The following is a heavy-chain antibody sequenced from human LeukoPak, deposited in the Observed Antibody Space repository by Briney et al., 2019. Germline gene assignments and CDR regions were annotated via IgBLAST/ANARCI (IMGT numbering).Heavy chain of an antibody. CDR3: ITDHYNNHGNFVF. Sequence: ASVKVSCKVSGFVLTEVSVHWVRQAPGKGLEWMASLDRETDETIYAQNFQGRVTMTEDTSTDTAYMEVRRLTSEDTALYFCITDHYNNHGNFVFWGQGTPLNVAS. J-gene: IGHJ4*02. D-gene: IGHD4-11*01. CDR1: GFVLTEVS. CDR2: LDRETDET. V-gene: IGHV1-24*01.